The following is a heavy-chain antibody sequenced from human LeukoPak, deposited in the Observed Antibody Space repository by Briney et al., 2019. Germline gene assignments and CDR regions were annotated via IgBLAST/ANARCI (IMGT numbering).Heavy chain of an antibody. CDR1: GFTLSGYW. Sequence: GGSLRLSCAASGFTLSGYWMSWVRRAPGKGLEWVANIKQDGSEKYYVDSVKGRFTISRDNAKNSLYLQMNSLRAEDTAVYYCARDWGGYSSSSSDYWGQGTLVTVSS. J-gene: IGHJ4*02. V-gene: IGHV3-7*01. CDR2: IKQDGSEK. D-gene: IGHD6-6*01. CDR3: ARDWGGYSSSSSDY.